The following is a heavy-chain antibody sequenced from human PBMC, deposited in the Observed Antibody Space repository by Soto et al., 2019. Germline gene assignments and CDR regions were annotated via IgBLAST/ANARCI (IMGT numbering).Heavy chain of an antibody. J-gene: IGHJ5*02. CDR1: GGSFSGYY. Sequence: SETLSLTCAVYGGSFSGYYWSWIRQPPGKGLEWIGEINHSGSTNYNPSLKSRVTISVDTSKNQSSLKLSSVTAADTAVYYCARTKRALMVRGRGVWFDPWGQGTL. D-gene: IGHD3-10*01. CDR3: ARTKRALMVRGRGVWFDP. CDR2: INHSGST. V-gene: IGHV4-34*01.